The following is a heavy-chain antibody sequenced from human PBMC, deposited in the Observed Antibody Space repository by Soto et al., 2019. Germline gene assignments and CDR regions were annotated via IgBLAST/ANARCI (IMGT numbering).Heavy chain of an antibody. Sequence: EVQLLESGGGLVQPGGSLRLSCVVSGFTFSSYAMSWVRQAPGTGLEWVSAISGSGASTYYADSVKGRFTISRDNSKNTLYLQMNSLRAEDTAVYYWAKFRQWVSYDSWGQGTLVTVSS. V-gene: IGHV3-23*01. CDR3: AKFRQWVSYDS. D-gene: IGHD6-19*01. CDR2: ISGSGAST. J-gene: IGHJ4*02. CDR1: GFTFSSYA.